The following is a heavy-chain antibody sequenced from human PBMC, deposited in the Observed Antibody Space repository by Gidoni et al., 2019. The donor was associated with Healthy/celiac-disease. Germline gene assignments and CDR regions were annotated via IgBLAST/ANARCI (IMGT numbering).Heavy chain of an antibody. CDR2: INHSGST. V-gene: IGHV4-34*01. D-gene: IGHD3-3*01. J-gene: IGHJ4*02. Sequence: QVQLQQWGAGLLKPSETLSLTCAVYGGSFSGYYWSWIRQPPGKGLEWIGEINHSGSTNYNPSLKSRVTISVDTSKNQFSLKLSSVTAADTAVYYCARVRAYYDFWSGLGTGNYYFDYWGQGTLVTVSS. CDR3: ARVRAYYDFWSGLGTGNYYFDY. CDR1: GGSFSGYY.